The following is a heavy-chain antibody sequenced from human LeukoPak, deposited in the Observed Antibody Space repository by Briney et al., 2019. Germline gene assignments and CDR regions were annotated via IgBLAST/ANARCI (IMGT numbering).Heavy chain of an antibody. Sequence: SQTLSLTCTVSGGSISSGSYYWSWIRQPAGKGLESIGRIYTSGSTNYNPSLKSRVTISVDTSKNQFSLKLSSVTAADTAVYYCARAPKRITMIVATYFDYWGQGTLVTVSS. CDR2: IYTSGST. V-gene: IGHV4-61*02. D-gene: IGHD3-22*01. CDR1: GGSISSGSYY. CDR3: ARAPKRITMIVATYFDY. J-gene: IGHJ4*02.